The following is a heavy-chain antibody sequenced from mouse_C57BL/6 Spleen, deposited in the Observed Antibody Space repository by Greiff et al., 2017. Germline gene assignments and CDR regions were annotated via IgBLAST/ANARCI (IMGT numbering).Heavy chain of an antibody. J-gene: IGHJ1*03. V-gene: IGHV1-5*01. D-gene: IGHD1-1*01. CDR1: GYTFTSYW. Sequence: EVQGVESGTVLARPGASVKMSCKTSGYTFTSYWMHWVKQRPGQGLEWIGAIYPGNSDTSYNQKFKGKAKLTAVTSASTAYMELSSLTNEDSAVYYCSYYDGSSSYWYFDVWGTGTTVTVSS. CDR2: IYPGNSDT. CDR3: SYYDGSSSYWYFDV.